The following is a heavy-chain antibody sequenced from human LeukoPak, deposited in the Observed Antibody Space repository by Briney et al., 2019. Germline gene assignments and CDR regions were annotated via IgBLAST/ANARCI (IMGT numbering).Heavy chain of an antibody. J-gene: IGHJ4*02. Sequence: SETLSLTCTVSGGSINGYFWSWMRQPAGKGLEWIGRILTNGNTEYNPSLNSRVTMSMDTSRNQFSLKLRSVSAADTAVYYCARSARVEPGTGYYFDSWGRGTLVTVSS. D-gene: IGHD2-15*01. CDR2: ILTNGNT. V-gene: IGHV4-4*07. CDR3: ARSARVEPGTGYYFDS. CDR1: GGSINGYF.